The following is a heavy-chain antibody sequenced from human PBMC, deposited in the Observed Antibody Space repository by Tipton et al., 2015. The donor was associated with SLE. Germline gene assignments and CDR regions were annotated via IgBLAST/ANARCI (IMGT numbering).Heavy chain of an antibody. CDR2: IYRSGST. V-gene: IGHV4-61*09. Sequence: TLSLTCTVSGDSISGGTYYWTWIRQPAGKGLEGIGHIYRSGSTNYNPSLKSRVTISVDRSKNQFSLNLNSVTAADTAVYYCARVQSWVTVLGVITPHAFDIWGQGTMVTVSS. J-gene: IGHJ3*02. CDR3: ARVQSWVTVLGVITPHAFDI. D-gene: IGHD3-3*01. CDR1: GDSISGGTYY.